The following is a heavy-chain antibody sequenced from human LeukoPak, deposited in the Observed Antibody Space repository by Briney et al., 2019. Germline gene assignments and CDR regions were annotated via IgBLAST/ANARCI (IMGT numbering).Heavy chain of an antibody. Sequence: SETLSLTCTVSGGSISSYYWSWIRQPPGKGLEWIGYIYYSGSTNYNPSLKSRVTISVDTSKNQFSLKLSSVTAADTAVYSCARRAVAGRYYGTDVWGQGTTVTVSS. CDR1: GGSISSYY. V-gene: IGHV4-59*08. J-gene: IGHJ6*02. CDR3: ARRAVAGRYYGTDV. D-gene: IGHD6-19*01. CDR2: IYYSGST.